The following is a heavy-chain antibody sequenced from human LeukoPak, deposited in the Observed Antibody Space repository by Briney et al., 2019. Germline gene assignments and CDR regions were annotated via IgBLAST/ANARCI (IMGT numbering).Heavy chain of an antibody. J-gene: IGHJ4*02. V-gene: IGHV4-61*02. Sequence: SQTLSLTCTVSGGSISSGSYYWRWIRQTAAKGLERLGRIYTSGSINYNPSLKSRDTISVDTSKNQFSLKLSSVTAADTAVYYCARDGIAVADYWGQGTLVTVSS. CDR3: ARDGIAVADY. CDR1: GGSISSGSYY. D-gene: IGHD6-19*01. CDR2: IYTSGSI.